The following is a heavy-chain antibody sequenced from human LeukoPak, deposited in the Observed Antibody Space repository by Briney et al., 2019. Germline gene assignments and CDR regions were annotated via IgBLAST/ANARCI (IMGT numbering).Heavy chain of an antibody. CDR2: IYYSGST. CDR1: GGSISSGDYY. V-gene: IGHV4-30-4*01. Sequence: SETLSLTCTVSGGSISSGDYYWSWIRQPPGKGLEWIGYIYYSGSTYYNPSLKSRVTISIDTSKNQFSLKLSSVTAADTAVYYCARRIAPYYDFWSGYNWFDPWGQGTLVTVSS. CDR3: ARRIAPYYDFWSGYNWFDP. J-gene: IGHJ5*02. D-gene: IGHD3-3*01.